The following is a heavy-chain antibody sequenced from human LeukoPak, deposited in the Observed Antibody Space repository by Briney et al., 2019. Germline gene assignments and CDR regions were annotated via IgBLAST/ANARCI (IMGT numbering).Heavy chain of an antibody. Sequence: GGSLRLSCAASGFTFSNYWMSWVRQAPGKGLEWVANIKVDGSEKHYVDSVNGRFTISRDNAESSLYLQMNSLRAEDTAVYYCARDYCAGDCSWAYMDVWGKGTTVTVSS. CDR3: ARDYCAGDCSWAYMDV. D-gene: IGHD2-21*02. CDR2: IKVDGSEK. V-gene: IGHV3-7*01. CDR1: GFTFSNYW. J-gene: IGHJ6*03.